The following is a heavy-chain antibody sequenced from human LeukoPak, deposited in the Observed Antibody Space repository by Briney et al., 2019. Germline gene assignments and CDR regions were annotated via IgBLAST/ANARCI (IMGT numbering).Heavy chain of an antibody. Sequence: KSSETLSLTCAVSGGSISSGGYSWSWIRQPPGKGLEWIGYIYYSGSTYYNPSLKSRVTISVDTSKSQFSLKLSSVTAADTAVYYCARTYDSSGYQYFQHWGQGTLVTVSS. CDR3: ARTYDSSGYQYFQH. J-gene: IGHJ1*01. V-gene: IGHV4-30-4*07. CDR2: IYYSGST. CDR1: GGSISSGGYS. D-gene: IGHD3-22*01.